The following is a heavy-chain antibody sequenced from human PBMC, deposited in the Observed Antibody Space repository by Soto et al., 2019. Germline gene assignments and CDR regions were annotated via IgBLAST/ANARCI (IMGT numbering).Heavy chain of an antibody. V-gene: IGHV4-39*01. CDR2: IYYSGST. J-gene: IGHJ4*02. Sequence: PSETLSLTCTVSGGSISSSSYYWGWIRQPPGKGLEWIGSIYYSGSTYYNPSLKSRVTISVDTSKNQFSLKLSSVTAADTAVYYCARQNGMATIIQGTIGFWGQGTLVTVSS. CDR3: ARQNGMATIIQGTIGF. CDR1: GGSISSSSYY. D-gene: IGHD5-12*01.